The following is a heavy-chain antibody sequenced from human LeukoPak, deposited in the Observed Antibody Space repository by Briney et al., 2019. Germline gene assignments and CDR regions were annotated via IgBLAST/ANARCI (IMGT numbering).Heavy chain of an antibody. CDR3: VRRLRGWSSGFDY. J-gene: IGHJ4*02. CDR2: IGAAGEM. V-gene: IGHV3-13*04. Sequence: GGSLRLSCAASGFTFSSYDMHWVRQATGKXXEWVSTIGAAGEMFYPGSVKGRFTISRDDAKNSMYLQMNSLRAGDTAVYYCVRRLRGWSSGFDYWGQGILVTVSS. CDR1: GFTFSSYD. D-gene: IGHD6-19*01.